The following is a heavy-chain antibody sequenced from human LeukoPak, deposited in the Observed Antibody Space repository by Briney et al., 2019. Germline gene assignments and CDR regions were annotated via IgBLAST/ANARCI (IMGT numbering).Heavy chain of an antibody. J-gene: IGHJ4*02. CDR3: ARVRDGYNDGFDY. CDR2: IKQDGSEK. V-gene: IGHV3-7*01. Sequence: GGSLRLSCAASGFTFSSYWMSWVRQAPGKGLEWVANIKQDGSEKYYVDSVKGRFTISRDNAKNSLYLQMNSLRAEDTAVYYCARVRDGYNDGFDYWGQGTLVTVSS. CDR1: GFTFSSYW. D-gene: IGHD5-24*01.